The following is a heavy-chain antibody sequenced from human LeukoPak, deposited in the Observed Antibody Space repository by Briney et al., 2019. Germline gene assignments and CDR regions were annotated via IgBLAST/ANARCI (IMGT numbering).Heavy chain of an antibody. V-gene: IGHV3-53*01. J-gene: IGHJ4*02. Sequence: PGGSLRLSCAASGFIVTTNYMSWVRQAPGKGLEWVSVIYSGGSTYYADSVKGRFTISRHNSKNTLYLQMNSLRDEDTAVYYCARDLLTDYWGQGTLVTVSS. CDR3: ARDLLTDY. CDR1: GFIVTTNY. D-gene: IGHD3-10*01. CDR2: IYSGGST.